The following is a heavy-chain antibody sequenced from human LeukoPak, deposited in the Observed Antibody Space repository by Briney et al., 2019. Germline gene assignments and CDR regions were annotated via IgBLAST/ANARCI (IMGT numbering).Heavy chain of an antibody. CDR3: ARGSSSGWYGRFDP. D-gene: IGHD6-19*01. Sequence: GGSLRLSCAASGFTFSSYEMNWVRQAPGKGLEWVSYISSSGSTIYYADSVKGRFTISRDNAKNSLYLQMNSLRAEDTAVYYCARGSSSGWYGRFDPWGQGTLVTVSS. CDR1: GFTFSSYE. CDR2: ISSSGSTI. J-gene: IGHJ5*02. V-gene: IGHV3-48*03.